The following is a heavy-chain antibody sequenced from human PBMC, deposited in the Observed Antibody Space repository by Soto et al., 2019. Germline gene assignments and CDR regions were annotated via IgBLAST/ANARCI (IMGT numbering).Heavy chain of an antibody. CDR1: GGSFSGYY. V-gene: IGHV4-34*01. Sequence: QVQLQQWGAGLLKPSETLSLTCAVYGGSFSGYYWSWIRQPPGKWLEWIGEVNHSGSTNYNPSLRTRVTISVDTSKNQCSLKLSSVTAADTAVYYCARAYVHAAEVYYFDSWGQGALVTVSS. CDR2: VNHSGST. J-gene: IGHJ4*02. D-gene: IGHD3-16*01. CDR3: ARAYVHAAEVYYFDS.